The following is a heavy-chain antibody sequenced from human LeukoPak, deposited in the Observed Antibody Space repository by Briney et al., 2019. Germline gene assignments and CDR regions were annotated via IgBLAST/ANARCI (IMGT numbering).Heavy chain of an antibody. CDR2: IRNSGGVT. Sequence: PGGSLRLSCATSGFTFNNYAMSWVRQAPGKGLEWVSGIRNSGGVTVYASSVQGRFTISRDNSKNTLYLQMNTLRAEDTAVYYCAKDAQGGSGSYSWGTFDYWGQGTLVTVPS. D-gene: IGHD3-10*01. CDR1: GFTFNNYA. V-gene: IGHV3-23*01. J-gene: IGHJ4*02. CDR3: AKDAQGGSGSYSWGTFDY.